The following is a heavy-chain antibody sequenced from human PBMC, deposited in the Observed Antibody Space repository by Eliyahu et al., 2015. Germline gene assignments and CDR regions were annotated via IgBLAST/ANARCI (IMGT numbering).Heavy chain of an antibody. CDR1: DFTVSXKD. D-gene: IGHD4-17*01. CDR2: IYSGGRI. Sequence: EVQLVESGGGLIQPGGSLRLSCVPSDFTVSXKDMXWVRQAPGKGLEWVXVIYSGGRIYYADSVKGRFTISRDNSKNTLYLQMKSLRAEDTAVYYCARLRSYSMDVWGHGTTVTVSS. V-gene: IGHV3-53*01. J-gene: IGHJ6*02. CDR3: ARLRSYSMDV.